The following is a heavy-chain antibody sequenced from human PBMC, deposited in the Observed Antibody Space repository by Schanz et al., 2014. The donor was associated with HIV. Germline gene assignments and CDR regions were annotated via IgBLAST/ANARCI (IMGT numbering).Heavy chain of an antibody. CDR2: INPNSGGT. CDR3: ASAGFDDSSGYPDY. J-gene: IGHJ4*02. CDR1: GGTFSSYA. Sequence: QVQLVQSGAAVKKPGASVKVSCKASGGTFSSYAISWVRQAPGQGLEWMGWINPNSGGTNYAQKFQGRVTISRDTSISTAYMEVSRLRSDDTAVYYCASAGFDDSSGYPDYWGQGTLVTVSS. D-gene: IGHD3-22*01. V-gene: IGHV1-2*02.